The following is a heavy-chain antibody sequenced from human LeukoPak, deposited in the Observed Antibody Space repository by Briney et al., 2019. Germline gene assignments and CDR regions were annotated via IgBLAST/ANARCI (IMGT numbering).Heavy chain of an antibody. Sequence: GGSLRLSCAASGFTFSSYAMHWVRQAPGKGLGYVSSISSNGGSTYYANSVKGRFTISRDNSKNTLYLQMGSLRAEDMAVYYCARVGYDSSGYYDYYYMDVWGKGTTVTVSS. J-gene: IGHJ6*03. CDR3: ARVGYDSSGYYDYYYMDV. CDR1: GFTFSSYA. V-gene: IGHV3-64*01. CDR2: ISSNGGST. D-gene: IGHD3-22*01.